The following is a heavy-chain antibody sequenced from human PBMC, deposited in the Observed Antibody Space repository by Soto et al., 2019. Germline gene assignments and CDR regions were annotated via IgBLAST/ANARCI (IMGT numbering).Heavy chain of an antibody. CDR2: IYHSGST. J-gene: IGHJ4*02. D-gene: IGHD4-17*01. CDR1: GRTIRISLW. Sequence: SQALSLTCVNSGRTIRISLWWSWVRQPPGKGLEWIGEIYHSGSTNYNPSLKSRVTISVDKSKNQFSLKLSSVTAADTAVYSCARGGKTVTTFDYWGQG. CDR3: ARGGKTVTTFDY. V-gene: IGHV4-4*02.